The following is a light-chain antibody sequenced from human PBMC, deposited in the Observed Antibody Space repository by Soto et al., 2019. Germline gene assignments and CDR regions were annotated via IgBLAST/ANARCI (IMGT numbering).Light chain of an antibody. J-gene: IGLJ1*01. Sequence: NFMLTQPHSVSESPGKTLSISCTRSSGSIANNYVQWYQQRPGSAPTTVIYENNQRLSGVPDRFSGSKYGTSASLAISGLRSEDEADYYCAAWDDDLSGFVFGSGTKLTVL. CDR3: AAWDDDLSGFV. CDR2: ENN. CDR1: SGSIANNY. V-gene: IGLV6-57*04.